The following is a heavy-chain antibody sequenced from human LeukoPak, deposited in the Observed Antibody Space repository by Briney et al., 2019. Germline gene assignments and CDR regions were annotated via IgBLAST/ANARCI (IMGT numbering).Heavy chain of an antibody. Sequence: ASVKASCKASGYTFTSYGISWVRQAPGQGLEWMGWISAYNGNTNYAQKLQGRVTMTTDTSTSTAYMELRSLRSDDTAVYYCARGLNYDFWSGYYLDYWGQGTLVTVSS. V-gene: IGHV1-18*01. CDR2: ISAYNGNT. D-gene: IGHD3-3*01. J-gene: IGHJ4*02. CDR3: ARGLNYDFWSGYYLDY. CDR1: GYTFTSYG.